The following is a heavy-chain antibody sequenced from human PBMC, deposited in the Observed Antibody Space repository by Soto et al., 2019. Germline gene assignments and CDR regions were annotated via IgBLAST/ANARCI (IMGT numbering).Heavy chain of an antibody. J-gene: IGHJ6*02. CDR1: GGTFSSYA. V-gene: IGHV1-69*13. CDR2: IIPIFGTA. D-gene: IGHD3-10*01. Sequence: SVKVSCKASGGTFSSYAISWVRQAPGQGLEWMGGIIPIFGTANYAQKFQGRVTITADESTSTAYMELSSLRSEDTAMYYCARVYYAPLSYYYYGMDVWGQGTTVTVS. CDR3: ARVYYAPLSYYYYGMDV.